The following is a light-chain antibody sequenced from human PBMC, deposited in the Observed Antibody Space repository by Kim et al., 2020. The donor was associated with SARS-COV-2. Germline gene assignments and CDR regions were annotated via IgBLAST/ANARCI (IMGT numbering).Light chain of an antibody. Sequence: GQRVTISCSGSHSNIRTNTVRWYQHVPGTAPKVVVYNNYQRPSGVPDRFSASKSGTSASLAISGLQSEDEADYYCATWDDSLNAWVFGGGTQLTVL. CDR3: ATWDDSLNAWV. J-gene: IGLJ3*02. V-gene: IGLV1-44*01. CDR1: HSNIRTNT. CDR2: NNY.